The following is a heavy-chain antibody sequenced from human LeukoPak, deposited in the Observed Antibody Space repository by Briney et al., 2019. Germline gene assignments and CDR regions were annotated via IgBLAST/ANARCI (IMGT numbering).Heavy chain of an antibody. J-gene: IGHJ5*02. CDR2: IYYGGST. CDR3: ARLTFGGFDP. D-gene: IGHD3/OR15-3a*01. Sequence: SATLSLTCTVSGGSINSSSYYWGWIRQPPGKGLEWIGTIYYGGSTHYNPPLKSRITISAETSKNQFSLKLSSVTAADTAVYYCARLTFGGFDPWGQGTLVTVSS. V-gene: IGHV4-39*01. CDR1: GGSINSSSYY.